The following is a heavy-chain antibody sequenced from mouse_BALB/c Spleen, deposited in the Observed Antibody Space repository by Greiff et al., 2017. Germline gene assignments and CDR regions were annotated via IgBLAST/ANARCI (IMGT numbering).Heavy chain of an antibody. J-gene: IGHJ4*01. V-gene: IGHV4-1*02. CDR3: ARGSTMIYYAMDY. CDR1: GFDFSRYW. CDR2: INPDSSTI. Sequence: EVKLVESGGGLVQPGGSLKLSCAASGFDFSRYWMSWVRQAPGKGLEWIGEINPDSSTINYTPSLKDKFIISRDNAKNTLYLQMSKVRSEDTALYYCARGSTMIYYAMDYWGQGTSVTVSS. D-gene: IGHD2-4*01.